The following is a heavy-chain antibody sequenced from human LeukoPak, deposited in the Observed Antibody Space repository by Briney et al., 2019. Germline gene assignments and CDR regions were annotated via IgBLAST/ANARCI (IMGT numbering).Heavy chain of an antibody. J-gene: IGHJ4*02. V-gene: IGHV6-1*01. CDR3: AKQVGATPYFVY. CDR1: GDSVSSNTAT. CDR2: TYYRSKWYN. Sequence: SQTLSLTSAISGDSVSSNTATWNWIRQSPSRGLEWLARTYYRSKWYNDYAVSVKSRITINPDTSKNQFSLQLNSVTPEDTAVYYCAKQVGATPYFVYWGRGTLVTVSS. D-gene: IGHD1-26*01.